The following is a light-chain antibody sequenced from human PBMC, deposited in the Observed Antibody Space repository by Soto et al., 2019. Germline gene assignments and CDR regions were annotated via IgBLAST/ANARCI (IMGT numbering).Light chain of an antibody. Sequence: EIVLTQSPGTLSLSPGERATLSCRASQSVISSFLAWYQQKPGQAPRLLIYGASSRSTGIPDRFSGSGSGTDFTLTISNLKPEEFAVYYCQWDGSSLFTFGPGTKVDVK. CDR1: QSVISSF. J-gene: IGKJ3*01. CDR3: QWDGSSLFT. V-gene: IGKV3-20*01. CDR2: GAS.